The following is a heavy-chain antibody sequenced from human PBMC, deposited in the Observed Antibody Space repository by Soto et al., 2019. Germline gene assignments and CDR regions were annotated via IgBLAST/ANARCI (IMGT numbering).Heavy chain of an antibody. CDR3: ARDGAVAGTAPNWLDP. J-gene: IGHJ5*02. CDR1: GYSFTTYA. CDR2: IAADNGNT. Sequence: QVQLVQSGAEVKKPGASVKVSCKASGYSFTTYAIHWVRQAPGQRLEWMGWIAADNGNTKYSPKLQGRVSFTRDTSANTAYMELSSLRSEDTAVYYCARDGAVAGTAPNWLDPWGQGTLVTVSS. V-gene: IGHV1-3*01. D-gene: IGHD6-19*01.